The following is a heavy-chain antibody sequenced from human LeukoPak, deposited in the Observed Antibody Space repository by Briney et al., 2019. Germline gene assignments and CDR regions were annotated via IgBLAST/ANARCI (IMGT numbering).Heavy chain of an antibody. V-gene: IGHV3-9*01. CDR3: VKDRDFWSGLDV. CDR2: ISWQSNTR. D-gene: IGHD3-3*01. Sequence: GGSLRLSCAASGLSFSNAWMNWVRQAPGKGLEWVSGISWQSNTRKYADSVRGRFTISRDNARNYLYLQMNSLKLEDTALYYCVKDRDFWSGLDVWGQGTMVTVS. J-gene: IGHJ6*02. CDR1: GLSFSNAW.